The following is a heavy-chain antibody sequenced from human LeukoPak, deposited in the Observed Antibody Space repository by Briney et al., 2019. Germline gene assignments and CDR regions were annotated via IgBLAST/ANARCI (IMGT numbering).Heavy chain of an antibody. Sequence: GGSLRLSCAASGFTFSSYWMHWVRQAPGKGLVWVSRISIDGSITSLADSVKGRFTISRDNAKNTLHLQMNSLRVEDTAMYYCAREDMATRNWYFDLWGRGTLVTVSS. CDR3: AREDMATRNWYFDL. CDR1: GFTFSSYW. CDR2: ISIDGSIT. V-gene: IGHV3-74*01. D-gene: IGHD5-24*01. J-gene: IGHJ2*01.